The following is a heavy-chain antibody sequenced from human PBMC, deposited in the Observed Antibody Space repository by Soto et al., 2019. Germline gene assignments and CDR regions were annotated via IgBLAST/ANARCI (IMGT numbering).Heavy chain of an antibody. V-gene: IGHV2-5*02. CDR2: IYWDDDK. Sequence: QITLKESGPTLVKPTQTLTLTCTFSGFPLSTSGVGVGWIRQPPGKALEWLALIYWDDDKRYSPSLKSRLTITQDTSKNRVVLTMPNRDPVDTATYYCAHYISILVDDAFEIWGQGTGVTLPS. D-gene: IGHD2-8*02. CDR3: AHYISILVDDAFEI. CDR1: GFPLSTSGVG. J-gene: IGHJ3*02.